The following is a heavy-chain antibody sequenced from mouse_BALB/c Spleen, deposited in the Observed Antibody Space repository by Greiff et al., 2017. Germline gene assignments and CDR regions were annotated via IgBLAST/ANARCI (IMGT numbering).Heavy chain of an antibody. CDR1: GFTFSSYG. J-gene: IGHJ1*01. V-gene: IGHV5-6-3*01. CDR3: ARGGNWYFDV. CDR2: INSNGGST. Sequence: EVKVVESGGDLVKPGGSLKLSCAASGFTFSSYGMSWVRQTPDKRLELVATINSNGGSTYYPDSVKGRFTISRDNAKNTLYLQMSSLKSEDTAMYYCARGGNWYFDVWGAGTTVTVSS.